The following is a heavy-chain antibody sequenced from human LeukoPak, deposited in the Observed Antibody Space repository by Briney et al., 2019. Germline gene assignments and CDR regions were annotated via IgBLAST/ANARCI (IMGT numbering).Heavy chain of an antibody. CDR1: GFTFSTYE. V-gene: IGHV3-48*03. CDR2: MSNNGRTI. J-gene: IGHJ4*02. Sequence: PGGSLRLSCAASGFTFSTYEMNWVRQAPGKGLGWLSYMSNNGRTIYYADSVKGRFTISRDNAKNSLYLQMNSLRAEDTAVYYCARVTEYYIDYWGQGTQVTVSS. CDR3: ARVTEYYIDY.